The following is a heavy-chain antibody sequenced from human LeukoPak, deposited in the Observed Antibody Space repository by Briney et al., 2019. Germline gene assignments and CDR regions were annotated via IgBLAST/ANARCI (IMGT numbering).Heavy chain of an antibody. V-gene: IGHV3-23*01. J-gene: IGHJ4*02. CDR3: AKDLGWIQFGY. CDR1: GFIFRDYG. D-gene: IGHD5-18*01. Sequence: GGSLRLSCAASGFIFRDYGMNWVRQPPGKGLEWVSGVSPNGETAYYADSVKGRFTISRDNSKNTVYLQVRSLRAEDTAVYYCAKDLGWIQFGYWGQGALVTVSS. CDR2: VSPNGETA.